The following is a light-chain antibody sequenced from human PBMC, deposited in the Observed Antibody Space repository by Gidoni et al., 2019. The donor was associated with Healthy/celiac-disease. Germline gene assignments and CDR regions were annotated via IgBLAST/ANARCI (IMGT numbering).Light chain of an antibody. Sequence: DIQMTQSPSSLSASVGDRVTITSRASQSISSYLNWYQQKPGKAPKLLIYAASSLQSGVPSRFSGSGSGTDFTLTISSLQPEDFATYYFQQSYSTPYTFGQGTKLEIK. J-gene: IGKJ2*01. CDR3: QQSYSTPYT. V-gene: IGKV1-39*01. CDR2: AAS. CDR1: QSISSY.